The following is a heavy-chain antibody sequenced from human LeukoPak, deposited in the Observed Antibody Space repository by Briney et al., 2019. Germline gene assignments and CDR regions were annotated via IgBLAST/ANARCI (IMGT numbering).Heavy chain of an antibody. J-gene: IGHJ6*03. CDR3: AKPRYSSSWSYYYYMDV. CDR1: GFTFSSYA. Sequence: PGGSLRLSCAASGFTFSSYAMSWVRQAPGKGLEWVAVIWYDGSNKYYADSVKGRFTISRDNSKNTLYLQMNSLRAEDTAVYYCAKPRYSSSWSYYYYMDVWGKGTTATVSS. CDR2: IWYDGSNK. D-gene: IGHD6-13*01. V-gene: IGHV3-33*08.